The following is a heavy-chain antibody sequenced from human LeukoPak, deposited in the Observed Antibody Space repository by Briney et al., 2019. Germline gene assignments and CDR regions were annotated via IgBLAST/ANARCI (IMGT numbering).Heavy chain of an antibody. V-gene: IGHV1-8*01. D-gene: IGHD3-10*01. CDR2: MNPNSGNT. J-gene: IGHJ4*02. CDR3: ARESGFYASGGRY. Sequence: ASVKVSCKASGYTFTSFDINWVRQATGQGLEWMGWMNPNSGNTGYAQKFQGRVTMTRNTSISTAYLEVSSLRSEDTAVYYCARESGFYASGGRYWGQGTLVTVFS. CDR1: GYTFTSFD.